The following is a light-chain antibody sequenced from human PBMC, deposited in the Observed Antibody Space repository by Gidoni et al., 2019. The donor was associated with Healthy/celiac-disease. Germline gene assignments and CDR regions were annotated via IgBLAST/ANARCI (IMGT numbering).Light chain of an antibody. CDR1: QDISNY. CDR2: DAS. CDR3: QHRGT. V-gene: IGKV1-33*01. J-gene: IGKJ3*01. Sequence: DIQMTQSPSSLSASVGDRVTITCQASQDISNYLNWYQQKPGKAPKLLIYDASNVETGVPSRFSGSGSGTDFTFTISSLQPEDIATYYCQHRGTFGPGTKVDIK.